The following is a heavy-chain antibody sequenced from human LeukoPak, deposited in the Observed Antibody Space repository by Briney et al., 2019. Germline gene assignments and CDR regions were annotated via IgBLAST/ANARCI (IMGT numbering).Heavy chain of an antibody. V-gene: IGHV3-30*18. D-gene: IGHD6-13*01. CDR3: AKDYGGVAAAGTIDY. Sequence: GGSLRLSCAASGFTFSSYGMHWVRQAPGKGLEWVAVISYDGSNKYYADSVKGRFTISRDNSKNTLYLQMNSLRAEDTAVYYCAKDYGGVAAAGTIDYWGQGTLVAVSS. J-gene: IGHJ4*02. CDR2: ISYDGSNK. CDR1: GFTFSSYG.